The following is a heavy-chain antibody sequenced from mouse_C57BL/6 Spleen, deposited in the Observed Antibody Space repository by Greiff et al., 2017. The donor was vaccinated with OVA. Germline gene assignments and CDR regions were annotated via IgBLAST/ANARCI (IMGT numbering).Heavy chain of an antibody. D-gene: IGHD2-4*01. CDR2: ILPGSGST. CDR3: ARHDYDVGYYFDD. V-gene: IGHV1-9*01. J-gene: IGHJ2*01. CDR1: GYTFTGYW. Sequence: VQLQQSGAELMKPGASVKLSCKATGYTFTGYWIEWVKQRPGHGLEWIGEILPGSGSTNYNEKFKGKATLTAATPSNTAYMQLSSLTTEDSAMDYCARHDYDVGYYFDDWGQGTTLTVSS.